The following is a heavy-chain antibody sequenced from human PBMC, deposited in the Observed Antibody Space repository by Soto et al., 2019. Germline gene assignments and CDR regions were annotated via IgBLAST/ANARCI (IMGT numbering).Heavy chain of an antibody. CDR3: ARLDGYSSGGSCPTDFDY. J-gene: IGHJ4*02. CDR1: GGTFSSYA. D-gene: IGHD2-15*01. Sequence: RASVKVSCKASGGTFSSYAISWVRQAPGQGLEWMGGIIPIFGTANYAQNFQGRVTITADKSTSTAYMELSILRSEDTAVYYCARLDGYSSGGSCPTDFDYWGQGTQVTVSS. CDR2: IIPIFGTA. V-gene: IGHV1-69*06.